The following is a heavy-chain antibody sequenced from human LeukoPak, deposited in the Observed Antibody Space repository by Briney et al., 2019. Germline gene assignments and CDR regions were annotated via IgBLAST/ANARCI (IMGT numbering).Heavy chain of an antibody. CDR1: GDSVSSNSAA. CDR3: ARELHEGAPSLYFDY. D-gene: IGHD1-26*01. Sequence: SQTLSLTSAISGDSVSSNSAAWNWIRQSPSRGLEWLGSTYYRSKWYNDYAVSVKSQITINPDTSKNQFSLQLNSVTPEDTAVYYCARELHEGAPSLYFDYWGQGTLVTVSS. V-gene: IGHV6-1*01. J-gene: IGHJ4*02. CDR2: TYYRSKWYN.